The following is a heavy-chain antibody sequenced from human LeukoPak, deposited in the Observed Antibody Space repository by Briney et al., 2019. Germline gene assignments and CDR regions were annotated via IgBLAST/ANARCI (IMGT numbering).Heavy chain of an antibody. D-gene: IGHD2-15*01. J-gene: IGHJ4*02. CDR1: GYTFTSYG. Sequence: ASVKVSCKASGYTFTSYGISWVRQAPGQGLEWMGWISAYNGNTNYAQKLQGRVTMTTDTSTSTAYMELRSLRSDDTAVYYCASYDSRYCSGGSCYDYWGQGTLVTVSS. CDR2: ISAYNGNT. CDR3: ASYDSRYCSGGSCYDY. V-gene: IGHV1-18*01.